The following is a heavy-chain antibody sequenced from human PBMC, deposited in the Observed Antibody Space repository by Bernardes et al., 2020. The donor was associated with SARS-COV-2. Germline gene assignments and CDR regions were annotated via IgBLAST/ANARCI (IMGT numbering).Heavy chain of an antibody. D-gene: IGHD5-18*01. Sequence: SLILSCAASGFTFSTYWMHWIRQAPGRGLEWVSRLNSGGGDITYADYVEGRFIISRDNARNMLYLQMNSLRADDTAVYYCARSNNYGPDFWGQGTLVTVSP. CDR2: LNSGGGDI. CDR1: GFTFSTYW. CDR3: ARSNNYGPDF. V-gene: IGHV3-74*01. J-gene: IGHJ4*02.